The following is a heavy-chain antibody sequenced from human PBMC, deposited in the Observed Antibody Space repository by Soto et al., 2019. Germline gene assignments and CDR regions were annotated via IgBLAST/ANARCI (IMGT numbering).Heavy chain of an antibody. CDR2: TYYRSKWYN. Sequence: PSQTLSLTCAISGDSVSSNSAAWNWIRQSPSRGLEWLGRTYYRSKWYNDYAVSVKSRITINPDTSKNQFSLQLNSVTPEDTAVYYCARETATNCISTSCYVDYYYGMDVWGQGTTVTVSS. D-gene: IGHD2-2*01. J-gene: IGHJ6*02. CDR1: GDSVSSNSAA. CDR3: ARETATNCISTSCYVDYYYGMDV. V-gene: IGHV6-1*01.